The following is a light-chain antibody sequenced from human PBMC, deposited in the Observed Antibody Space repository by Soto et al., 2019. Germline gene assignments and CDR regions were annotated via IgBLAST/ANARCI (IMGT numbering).Light chain of an antibody. CDR1: QGIGSW. Sequence: DIQMTQSPSSVSASVGDRVTITCRASQGIGSWLSWYQHKPGKAPKLLIYAASNLQGGVPSRFSGSGSGTDFALTINSLQPEDFATYYCQQTNTFPSTFGHGTRLEIK. J-gene: IGKJ5*01. CDR2: AAS. CDR3: QQTNTFPST. V-gene: IGKV1D-12*01.